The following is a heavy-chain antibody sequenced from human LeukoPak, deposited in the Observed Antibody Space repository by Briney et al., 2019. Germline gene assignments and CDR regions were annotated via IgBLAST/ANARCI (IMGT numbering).Heavy chain of an antibody. J-gene: IGHJ4*02. D-gene: IGHD6-6*01. CDR2: INHSGST. V-gene: IGHV4-34*01. CDR3: ARGTSIRTFDY. Sequence: SETLSLTCAVYGGSFSGYYWSWIRQPPGKGLEWIGEINHSGSTNYNPSLKSRVTISVDTSKNQFSLKLSSVTAANTAVYYCARGTSIRTFDYWGQGTLVTVSS. CDR1: GGSFSGYY.